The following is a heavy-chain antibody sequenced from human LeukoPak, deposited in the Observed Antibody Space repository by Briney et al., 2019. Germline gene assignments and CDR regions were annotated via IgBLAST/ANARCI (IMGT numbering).Heavy chain of an antibody. Sequence: SETLSLTCTVSGGSISGSYWNWVRQPAEKGLEWIGRIYTSGSTNYNPSLKSRVTMSVDTSKNQFSLKLSSVTAADTAVYYCARRGSQYQLLFRRYFDYWGQGTLVTVSS. V-gene: IGHV4-4*07. CDR1: GGSISGSY. CDR2: IYTSGST. CDR3: ARRGSQYQLLFRRYFDY. D-gene: IGHD2-2*01. J-gene: IGHJ4*02.